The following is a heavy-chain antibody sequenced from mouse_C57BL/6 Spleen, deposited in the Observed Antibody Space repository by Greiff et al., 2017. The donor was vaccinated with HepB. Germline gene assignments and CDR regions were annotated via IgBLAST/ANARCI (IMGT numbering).Heavy chain of an antibody. CDR3: ASLDYYGSRGAGYYFDY. CDR2: IHPNSGST. D-gene: IGHD1-1*01. Sequence: QVQLQQPGAELVKPGASVKLSCKASGYTFTSYWMHWVKQRPGQGLEWIGMIHPNSGSTNYNEKFKSKATLTVDKSSSTAYMQLSSLTSEDSAVYYCASLDYYGSRGAGYYFDYWGQGTTLTVSS. CDR1: GYTFTSYW. V-gene: IGHV1-64*01. J-gene: IGHJ2*01.